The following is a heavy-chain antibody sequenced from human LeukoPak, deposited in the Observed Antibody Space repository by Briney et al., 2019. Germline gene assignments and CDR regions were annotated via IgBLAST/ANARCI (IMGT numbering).Heavy chain of an antibody. CDR2: INPSGGST. CDR1: GYTFTSYY. Sequence: ASVKVSCKASGYTFTSYYMHWVRQAPGQGLEWMGIINPSGGSTSYAQKFQGRVTMTRDTSTSTVYMELSSLRSEDTAVYYCARGLVYYHDSSGYYYYFDYWGQGTLVTVSS. V-gene: IGHV1-46*01. J-gene: IGHJ4*02. CDR3: ARGLVYYHDSSGYYYYFDY. D-gene: IGHD3-22*01.